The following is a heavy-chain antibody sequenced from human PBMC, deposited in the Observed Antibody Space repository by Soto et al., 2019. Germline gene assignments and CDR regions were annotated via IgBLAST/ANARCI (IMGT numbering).Heavy chain of an antibody. CDR1: GFTFDDYA. Sequence: VQLVESGGGSVQPGRSLRLSCAASGFTFDDYAMHWVRRVPGKGLEWVSSISWNGNIIGYADSVKGRFTISRDNAKNSRYLQMNSLRREDTALYYCAKGGPDAFCGGGRCYFESWGQGTLVTVSS. V-gene: IGHV3-9*01. CDR3: AKGGPDAFCGGGRCYFES. CDR2: ISWNGNII. D-gene: IGHD2-15*01. J-gene: IGHJ4*02.